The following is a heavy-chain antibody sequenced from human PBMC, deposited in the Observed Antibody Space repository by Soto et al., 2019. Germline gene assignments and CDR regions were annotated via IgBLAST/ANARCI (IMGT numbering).Heavy chain of an antibody. J-gene: IGHJ2*01. D-gene: IGHD6-13*01. CDR3: ARHGSDSSSLLQELWYFDL. CDR2: LIPIFGTA. V-gene: IGHV1-69*01. Sequence: QVQLVQSGAEVKKPGSSVKVSCKASGGTFSSYAISWVRQAHGQGLEWMGGLIPIFGTANYAQKFQGRVTITADESTSTAYMELSSLRSEDTAVYYCARHGSDSSSLLQELWYFDLWGRGTLVAVSS. CDR1: GGTFSSYA.